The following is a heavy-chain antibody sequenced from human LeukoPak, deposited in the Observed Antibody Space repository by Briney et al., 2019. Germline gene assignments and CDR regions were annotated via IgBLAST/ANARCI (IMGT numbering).Heavy chain of an antibody. Sequence: GSSVKVSCKASGGTFSNYAISWVRQAPGQGLEWMGRIIPILGIANYAQKFQGRVTITADKSTSTAYMELSSLRSEDTAVYYCAREQGKVAPKLLLYYFDYWGQGTLVTVSS. CDR1: GGTFSNYA. CDR3: AREQGKVAPKLLLYYFDY. V-gene: IGHV1-69*04. CDR2: IIPILGIA. J-gene: IGHJ4*02. D-gene: IGHD2-15*01.